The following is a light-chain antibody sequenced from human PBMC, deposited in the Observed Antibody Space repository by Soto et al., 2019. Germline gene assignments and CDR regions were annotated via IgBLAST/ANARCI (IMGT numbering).Light chain of an antibody. J-gene: IGKJ5*01. CDR2: DAS. CDR1: QSVRSNY. CDR3: QQRSNWLIT. Sequence: EVVLTQSPGTLSLSPGERATLSCRASQSVRSNYLAWYQQKPGQAPRLLIYDASNRATGIPARFSGSGSGTDFTLTISSLEPEDFAVYYCQQRSNWLITFGQGTRLEIK. V-gene: IGKV3-11*01.